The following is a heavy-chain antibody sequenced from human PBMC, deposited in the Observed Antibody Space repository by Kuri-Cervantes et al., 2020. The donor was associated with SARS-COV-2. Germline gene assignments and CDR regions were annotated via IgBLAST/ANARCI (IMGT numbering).Heavy chain of an antibody. CDR1: GYTFTGYY. Sequence: ASVKVSCKASGYTFTGYYMHWVRQAPGQGLEWMGWISAYNGNTNYAQKLQGRVTMTTDTSTSTAYMELRSLRSEDTAVYYCARPSSGYYFSPFDYWGQGTLVTVSS. D-gene: IGHD3-22*01. J-gene: IGHJ4*02. V-gene: IGHV1-18*04. CDR3: ARPSSGYYFSPFDY. CDR2: ISAYNGNT.